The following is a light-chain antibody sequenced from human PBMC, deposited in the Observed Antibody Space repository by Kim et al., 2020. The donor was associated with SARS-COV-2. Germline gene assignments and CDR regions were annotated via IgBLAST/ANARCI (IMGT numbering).Light chain of an antibody. J-gene: IGLJ3*02. CDR2: DVS. CDR1: SSDVGGYNY. V-gene: IGLV2-14*03. CDR3: SSYTSSNTWV. Sequence: GQSITISCTGPSSDVGGYNYVSWYQQHPGKAPKVMIYDVSNRPSGVSNRFSGSKSGNTASLTISGLQAEDEADYYCSSYTSSNTWVFGGGTKVTVL.